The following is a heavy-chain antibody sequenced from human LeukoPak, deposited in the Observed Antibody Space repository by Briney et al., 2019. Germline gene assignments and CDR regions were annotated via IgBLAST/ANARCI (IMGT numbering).Heavy chain of an antibody. CDR2: INPNNGGT. V-gene: IGHV1-2*02. Sequence: ASVKVSCKASGYTFTGYYMHWVRQAPGQGLEWMGWINPNNGGTNYAQKFQGRVTMTRDTSISTAYMELSRLRSDDTAVYYCARDHCSSTSCYLLRDPWGQGTLVTVSS. D-gene: IGHD2-2*01. CDR1: GYTFTGYY. CDR3: ARDHCSSTSCYLLRDP. J-gene: IGHJ5*02.